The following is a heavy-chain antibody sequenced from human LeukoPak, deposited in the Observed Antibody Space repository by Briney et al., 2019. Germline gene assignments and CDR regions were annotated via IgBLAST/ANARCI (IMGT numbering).Heavy chain of an antibody. Sequence: SETLSLTCAVYGGSFSGYYWSWIRQPPGKGLEWIGEINHSGSTNYIPSLKSRVTISVDTSKNQFSLKLSAVTAADTAVYYCARTATSGLLGWFDPWGQGTLVTVSS. CDR2: INHSGST. CDR3: ARTATSGLLGWFDP. D-gene: IGHD4-17*01. J-gene: IGHJ5*02. CDR1: GGSFSGYY. V-gene: IGHV4-34*01.